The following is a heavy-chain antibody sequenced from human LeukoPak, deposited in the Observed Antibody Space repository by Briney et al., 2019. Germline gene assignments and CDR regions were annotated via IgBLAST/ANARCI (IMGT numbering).Heavy chain of an antibody. CDR3: ARDFEVWFGESHSPFDY. Sequence: GGSLRLSCAASGFTFSSYGMHWVRQAPGKGLEWVAVIWYDGSNKYYADSVKGRFTISRDNSKNTLYLQMNSLRAEDTAVYYCARDFEVWFGESHSPFDYWGQGTLVTVSS. J-gene: IGHJ4*02. CDR2: IWYDGSNK. D-gene: IGHD3-10*01. V-gene: IGHV3-33*01. CDR1: GFTFSSYG.